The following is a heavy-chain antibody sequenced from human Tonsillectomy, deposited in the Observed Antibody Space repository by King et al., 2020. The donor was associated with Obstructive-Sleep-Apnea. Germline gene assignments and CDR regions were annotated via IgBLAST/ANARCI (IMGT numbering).Heavy chain of an antibody. D-gene: IGHD6-13*01. CDR1: GGSISSYY. V-gene: IGHV4-59*01. Sequence: QLQESGPGLVKPSETLSLTCTVSGGSISSYYWSWIRQPPGKGLEWIGYIYYSGSTNYNPSLKSRVTISVDTSKNQFSLTLSSVTAADTAGYYCARDRPYSSSWXVGYXQXWGQGTLVTVSS. CDR3: ARDRPYSSSWXVGYXQX. CDR2: IYYSGST. J-gene: IGHJ1*01.